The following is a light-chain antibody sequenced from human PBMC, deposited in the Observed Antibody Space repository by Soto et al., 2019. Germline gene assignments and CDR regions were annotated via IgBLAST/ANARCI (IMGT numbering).Light chain of an antibody. J-gene: IGKJ1*01. V-gene: IGKV1-5*03. CDR2: KAS. CDR1: QSISSW. CDR3: QQYNSYSET. Sequence: DIQMTQSPSTLSASVGDRVTITCRASQSISSWLAWYQQKPGKAPKLLIYKASSLESGVPSRFSGSGTGTKFTLTISSLQPDEFATYYCQQYNSYSETFGQGTKVEIK.